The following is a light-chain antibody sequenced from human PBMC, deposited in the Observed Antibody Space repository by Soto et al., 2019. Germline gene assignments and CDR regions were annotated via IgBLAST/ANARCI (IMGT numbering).Light chain of an antibody. CDR1: QSVPKNY. Sequence: EIVLTQSPGTLSLSPGERVTLSCRASQSVPKNYLAWYQQKPGPAPRLLIYDASSRATGIPDRFRGSGSGAGFPLTINRPEPEDFAMYYCQQYASWPITFGQGTRLEIK. J-gene: IGKJ5*01. CDR2: DAS. CDR3: QQYASWPIT. V-gene: IGKV3-20*01.